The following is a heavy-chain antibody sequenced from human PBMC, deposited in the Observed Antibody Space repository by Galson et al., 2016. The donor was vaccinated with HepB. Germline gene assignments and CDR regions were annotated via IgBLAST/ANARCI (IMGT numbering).Heavy chain of an antibody. Sequence: SETLSLTCTVSGGSISSYYWSWIRQSPERGLEWIGYFYSSGSTSYSPSLKSRVTFSEDTSKNQFFLKLSSVTAADTAVYYCARNSIVVFGVAEIWGQGTLVTVSS. CDR3: ARNSIVVFGVAEI. CDR2: FYSSGST. V-gene: IGHV4-59*01. J-gene: IGHJ4*02. D-gene: IGHD3/OR15-3a*01. CDR1: GGSISSYY.